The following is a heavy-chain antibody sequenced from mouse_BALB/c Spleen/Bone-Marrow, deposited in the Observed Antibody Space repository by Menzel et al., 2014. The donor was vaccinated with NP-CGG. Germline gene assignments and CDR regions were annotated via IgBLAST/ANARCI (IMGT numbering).Heavy chain of an antibody. CDR2: ISYSGST. Sequence: EVKLMESGPGLVKPSQSLSLTCTVTGYSITSDYAWNWIRQFPGSKLEWMGYISYSGSTSYNPSLKGRISITRDTSKNQFFLQLNSVTTEDTAIYYCARKALYYAMDYWGRGTSVTVSS. J-gene: IGHJ4*01. CDR1: GYSITSDYA. CDR3: ARKALYYAMDY. V-gene: IGHV3-2*02.